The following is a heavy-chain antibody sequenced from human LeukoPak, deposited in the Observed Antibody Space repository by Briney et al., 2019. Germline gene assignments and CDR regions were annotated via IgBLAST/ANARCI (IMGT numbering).Heavy chain of an antibody. CDR1: GYTFTSYY. J-gene: IGHJ6*02. Sequence: ASVKVSCKASGYTFTSYYMHWVRQAPGQGLEWMGIINPSGGSTSYAQKFQGRVTMTRDTSTSTVYMELSSQRSEDTAVYYCARDLVTTGGMDVWGQGTTVTVSS. D-gene: IGHD4-17*01. CDR2: INPSGGST. CDR3: ARDLVTTGGMDV. V-gene: IGHV1-46*01.